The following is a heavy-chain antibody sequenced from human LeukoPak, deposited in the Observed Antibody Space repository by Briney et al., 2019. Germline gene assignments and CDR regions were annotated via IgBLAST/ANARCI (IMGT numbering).Heavy chain of an antibody. J-gene: IGHJ5*02. CDR2: IYPGDADT. V-gene: IGHV5-51*01. Sequence: GESPKISCKASGYSFTTYWVGWVRQMPGKGLEWMGIIYPGDADTRYSPSFQGQVTITADKSISTAYLQWSSLKASDTAMYFCARLNYYGSSWFDPWGQGSQLTVSS. D-gene: IGHD3-10*01. CDR1: GYSFTTYW. CDR3: ARLNYYGSSWFDP.